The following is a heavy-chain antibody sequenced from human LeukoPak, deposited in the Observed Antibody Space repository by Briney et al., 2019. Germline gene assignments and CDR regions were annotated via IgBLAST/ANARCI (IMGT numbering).Heavy chain of an antibody. CDR2: ISSSSSYI. V-gene: IGHV3-21*04. CDR3: AKDRQWLVPADAFDI. J-gene: IGHJ3*02. D-gene: IGHD6-19*01. Sequence: GGSLRLSCAASGFTFSSYSMNWVRQAPGKGLEWVSSISSSSSYIYYADSVKGRFTISRDNSKNTLYLQMNSLRAEDTAVYYCAKDRQWLVPADAFDIWGQGTMVTVSS. CDR1: GFTFSSYS.